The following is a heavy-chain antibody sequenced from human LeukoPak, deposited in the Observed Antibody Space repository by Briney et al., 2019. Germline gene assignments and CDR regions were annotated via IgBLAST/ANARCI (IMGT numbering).Heavy chain of an antibody. Sequence: GGSLRLSCAASGFTFSSYWVHWVRQVPGKGLVWVSRINSEGTSTGYADSVKGRFTISRDNSKNTLYLQMNSPRAEDTAVYYCARGGDKRLARNWFDPWGQGTVVTVSS. J-gene: IGHJ5*02. V-gene: IGHV3-74*01. CDR1: GFTFSSYW. D-gene: IGHD3-16*01. CDR3: ARGGDKRLARNWFDP. CDR2: INSEGTST.